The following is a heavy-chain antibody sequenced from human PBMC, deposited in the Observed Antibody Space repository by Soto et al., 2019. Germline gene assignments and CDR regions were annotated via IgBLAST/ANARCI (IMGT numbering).Heavy chain of an antibody. J-gene: IGHJ3*01. Sequence: QLQLQESGPGLVKPSETLSLTCTVSGGSISSSSYYWGWIRQPPGKGLEWIGSIYYSGSTYYNPSLKSRVTISVXXSXNXXSLKLSSVTAADTAVYYCARFPPNCISTSCYAFFHWGQGTMVTVSS. D-gene: IGHD2-2*01. CDR1: GGSISSSSYY. V-gene: IGHV4-39*01. CDR2: IYYSGST. CDR3: ARFPPNCISTSCYAFFH.